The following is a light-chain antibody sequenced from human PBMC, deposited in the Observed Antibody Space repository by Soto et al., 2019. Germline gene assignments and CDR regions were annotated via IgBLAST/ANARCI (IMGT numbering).Light chain of an antibody. CDR2: GAS. CDR1: QSVTSN. J-gene: IGKJ2*01. V-gene: IGKV3-15*01. Sequence: EIVMTQSPPTLSVSPGERATLSCRASQSVTSNLAWYQQKPGQAPRLLIVGASTRASGVPARFSGSGSGTEFTLTISSLRSEDFAVYYCQQYNDWPLYTFGQGTKLEIK. CDR3: QQYNDWPLYT.